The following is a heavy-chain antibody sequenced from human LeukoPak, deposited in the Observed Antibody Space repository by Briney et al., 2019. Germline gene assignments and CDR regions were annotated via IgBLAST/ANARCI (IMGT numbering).Heavy chain of an antibody. CDR1: GGSISSYY. D-gene: IGHD5-18*01. V-gene: IGHV4-59*01. J-gene: IGHJ4*02. Sequence: SETLSLTCTVSGGSISSYYWSWIRQPPGKGLECIGYFYYSGSTNYNPSLKSRVTISVDTSKNQFSLKLSSVTAADTAVYYCARDESGYSYGIFDSWGQGTLVTVSS. CDR3: ARDESGYSYGIFDS. CDR2: FYYSGST.